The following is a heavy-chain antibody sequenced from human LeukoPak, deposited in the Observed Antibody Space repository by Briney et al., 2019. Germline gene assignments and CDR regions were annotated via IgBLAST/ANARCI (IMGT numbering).Heavy chain of an antibody. CDR1: GDSISSSRFY. J-gene: IGHJ4*02. D-gene: IGHD1-26*01. V-gene: IGHV4-39*01. CDR3: ARRDVGATVDY. Sequence: SETLSLTCTVSGDSISSSRFYWAWIRQPPGKGLEWIGSVLYTGRTFYNPSLKSRVTISVDTSKNQFSLRLGSVTASDTAVYYCARRDVGATVDYWGQGTLVTVSS. CDR2: VLYTGRT.